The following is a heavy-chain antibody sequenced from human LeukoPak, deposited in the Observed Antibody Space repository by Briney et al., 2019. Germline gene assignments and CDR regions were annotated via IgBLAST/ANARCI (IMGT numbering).Heavy chain of an antibody. J-gene: IGHJ1*01. CDR3: ARGYYYDSSGYYSPYFQH. Sequence: GGSLRLSCAASGFTFSSYEMNWVRQAPGKGLEWVSYISSSGSTIYYADSVKGRFTISRDNAKNSLYLQMNSLRAEETAVYYCARGYYYDSSGYYSPYFQHWGQGTLVTVSS. CDR2: ISSSGSTI. D-gene: IGHD3-22*01. CDR1: GFTFSSYE. V-gene: IGHV3-48*03.